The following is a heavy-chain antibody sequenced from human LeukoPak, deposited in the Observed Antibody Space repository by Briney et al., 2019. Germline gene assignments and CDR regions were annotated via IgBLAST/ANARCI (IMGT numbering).Heavy chain of an antibody. CDR1: GYSISSAYY. CDR2: MYHSGST. D-gene: IGHD3-22*01. Sequence: SETLSLTCSVSGYSISSAYYWGWIRQPPGKGLEWIGTMYHSGSTNYNPSLKSRVTISVDTSKNQFSLKLSSVTAADTAVYYCARVSSRRLPPSYSYDRRNYFDYWGQGTLVTVSS. CDR3: ARVSSRRLPPSYSYDRRNYFDY. V-gene: IGHV4-38-2*02. J-gene: IGHJ4*02.